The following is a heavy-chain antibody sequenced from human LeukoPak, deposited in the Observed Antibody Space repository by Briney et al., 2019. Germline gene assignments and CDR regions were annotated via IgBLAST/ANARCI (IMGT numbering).Heavy chain of an antibody. CDR1: GYTFTSYG. V-gene: IGHV1-18*01. CDR2: ISAYNGNT. Sequence: ASVKVSCKASGYTFTSYGISWVRQAPGQGLEWMGWISAYNGNTNYAQKLQGRVTMTTDTSTSTAYMELRSLRSDDTAVYYCARGYSIGNNYYGMDVWGQGTTVTVSS. J-gene: IGHJ6*02. D-gene: IGHD2-15*01. CDR3: ARGYSIGNNYYGMDV.